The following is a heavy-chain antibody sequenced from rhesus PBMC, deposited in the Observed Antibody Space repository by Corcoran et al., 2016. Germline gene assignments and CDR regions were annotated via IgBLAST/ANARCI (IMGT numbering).Heavy chain of an antibody. J-gene: IGHJ6*01. CDR2: IGGSSGST. CDR3: VSLPDLHYGLNS. Sequence: QVQLQESGPGLVKPSETLSLTCAVSGSSISSDYYLGWIRHPPGEGLEWIGDIGGSSGSTYYNPSLKSRVTISKDTSKNRFSLKLGSVSAADTAVYYCVSLPDLHYGLNSWGQGVVVTVSS. CDR1: GSSISSDYY. V-gene: IGHV4-99*01.